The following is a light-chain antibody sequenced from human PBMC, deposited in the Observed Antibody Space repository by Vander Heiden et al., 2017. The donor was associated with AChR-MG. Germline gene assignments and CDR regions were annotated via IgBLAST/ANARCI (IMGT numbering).Light chain of an antibody. J-gene: IGKJ1*01. V-gene: IGKV3-20*01. CDR1: GSVSSSY. Sequence: EIVLTQSPGTLSLFPGERATLPCRASGSVSSSYLAWYQQKPGHAPRLLIYSASSRATGIPDRLSGSGSGTDFTLTISRLEPEDFAVYYCQQYDRSPRTFGEGTKVEI. CDR3: QQYDRSPRT. CDR2: SAS.